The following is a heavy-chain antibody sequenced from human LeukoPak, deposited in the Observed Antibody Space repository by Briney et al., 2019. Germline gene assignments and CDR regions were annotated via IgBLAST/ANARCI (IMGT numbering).Heavy chain of an antibody. CDR3: AKGGGGRLIYYYYMDV. D-gene: IGHD3-16*01. Sequence: PGGSLKLSCAASGFTFSSYEMNWVRQAPGKGLEWVSYISSSGSTIYYADSVKGRFTISRDNAKNSLYLQMNSLRTEDMALYHCAKGGGGRLIYYYYMDVWGKGTTVSASS. V-gene: IGHV3-48*03. J-gene: IGHJ6*03. CDR1: GFTFSSYE. CDR2: ISSSGSTI.